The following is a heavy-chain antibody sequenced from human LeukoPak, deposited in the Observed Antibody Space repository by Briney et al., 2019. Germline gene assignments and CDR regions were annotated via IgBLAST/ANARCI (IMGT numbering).Heavy chain of an antibody. V-gene: IGHV3-30*04. CDR1: GFTFSTYA. J-gene: IGHJ4*02. CDR2: ISYDGSNK. D-gene: IGHD2-21*02. Sequence: PGGSLRLSCAASGFTFSTYAMHWVRQAPGKGLEWVAVISYDGSNKYYADSVKGRFTISRGNSKNTLYLQMNSLRAEDTAMYYCARAVSLVTANWGQGTLVTVSS. CDR3: ARAVSLVTAN.